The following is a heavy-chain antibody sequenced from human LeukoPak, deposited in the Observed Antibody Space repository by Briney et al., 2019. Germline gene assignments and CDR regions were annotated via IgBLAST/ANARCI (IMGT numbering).Heavy chain of an antibody. CDR1: GYAFTNFG. CDR3: ARGGVGHCSGGSCPTSWFDP. CDR2: ISPYNGNT. J-gene: IGHJ5*02. D-gene: IGHD2-15*01. Sequence: ASVKVSCKASGYAFTNFGISWVRQAPGQGLEWMGCISPYNGNTDYPQKVRGRVTMTTDTSTSTAYMELRSLRSDDTAVYYCARGGVGHCSGGSCPTSWFDPWGQGTLVTVSS. V-gene: IGHV1-18*01.